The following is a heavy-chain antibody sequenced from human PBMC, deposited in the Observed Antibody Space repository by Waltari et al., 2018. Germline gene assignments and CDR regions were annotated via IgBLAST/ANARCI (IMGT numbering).Heavy chain of an antibody. CDR1: GYSISSGYY. Sequence: QVQLQESGPGLVKPSETLSLTCAVSGYSISSGYYWGWIRQPPGKGLEWSGSSYHSGRTYYNPSLESRVTISVDTSKNQFSLKLSSVTAADTAVYYCARERVYGSGTQLDHDAFDIWGQGTMVTVSS. D-gene: IGHD3-10*01. V-gene: IGHV4-38-2*02. CDR2: SYHSGRT. CDR3: ARERVYGSGTQLDHDAFDI. J-gene: IGHJ3*02.